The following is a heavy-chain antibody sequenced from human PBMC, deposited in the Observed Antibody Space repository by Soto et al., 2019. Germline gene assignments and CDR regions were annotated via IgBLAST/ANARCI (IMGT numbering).Heavy chain of an antibody. J-gene: IGHJ4*02. Sequence: ASVKVSCKASGYTFTSYAMHWVRQAPGQRLEWMGWINAGNGNTKYSQKFQGRVPITRDTSASTAYMELSSLRSEDTAVYYCARNVGYSGYDWDPEDYGELPDYWGQGTLVTVSS. CDR2: INAGNGNT. V-gene: IGHV1-3*01. D-gene: IGHD5-12*01. CDR1: GYTFTSYA. CDR3: ARNVGYSGYDWDPEDYGELPDY.